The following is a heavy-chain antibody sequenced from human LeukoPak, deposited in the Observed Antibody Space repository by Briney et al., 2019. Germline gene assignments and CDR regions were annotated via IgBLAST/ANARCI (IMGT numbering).Heavy chain of an antibody. D-gene: IGHD5-12*01. CDR1: GFTFSTYE. Sequence: PGGSLRLYCVASGFTFSTYEMNWVRQAPGEGLEGVSYISNSGSSVQYADSVKGRFTISRDNAKNSLYLQMNSLRAEDTAVYYCARVKEASAFDIWGQGTMVTVSS. CDR3: ARVKEASAFDI. V-gene: IGHV3-48*03. J-gene: IGHJ3*02. CDR2: ISNSGSSV.